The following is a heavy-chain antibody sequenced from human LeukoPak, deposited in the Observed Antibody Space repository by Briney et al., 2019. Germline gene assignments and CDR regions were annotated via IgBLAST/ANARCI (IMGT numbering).Heavy chain of an antibody. J-gene: IGHJ6*02. D-gene: IGHD6-19*01. CDR2: INPSGGST. CDR3: ARDLKPNSSGWYANYYYGMDV. CDR1: GYTFTSYY. V-gene: IGHV1-46*01. Sequence: ASVKVSCKASGYTFTSYYMHWVRQAPGQGLEWMGIINPSGGSTSYAQKFQGRVTMTRDTSTSTVHMELSSLRSEDTAVYYCARDLKPNSSGWYANYYYGMDVWGQGTTVTVSS.